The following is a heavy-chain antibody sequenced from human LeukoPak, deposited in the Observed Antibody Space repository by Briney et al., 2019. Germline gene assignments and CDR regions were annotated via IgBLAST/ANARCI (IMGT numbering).Heavy chain of an antibody. CDR1: GFTFSSYG. J-gene: IGHJ4*02. Sequence: PGGSLRLSCAASGFTFSSYGMSWVRQAPGKGLEWVSAISGSGGSTYYADSVKGRFTISRDNSKNTLYLQMNSLRAEDTAVYYCARVRYFDWNYYFDYWGQGTLVTVSS. D-gene: IGHD3-9*01. V-gene: IGHV3-23*01. CDR3: ARVRYFDWNYYFDY. CDR2: ISGSGGST.